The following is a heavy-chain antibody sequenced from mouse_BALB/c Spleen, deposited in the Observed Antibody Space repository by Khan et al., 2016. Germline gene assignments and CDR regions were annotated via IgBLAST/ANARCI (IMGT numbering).Heavy chain of an antibody. D-gene: IGHD2-4*01. V-gene: IGHV2-9*02. J-gene: IGHJ3*01. CDR3: ARDDQDYDACFAS. CDR1: GFSLTNSG. CDR2: IWPGGST. Sequence: QVQLKESGPGLVAPSQSLSITCTVSGFSLTNSGVHWIRQPPGKGLEWLGVIWPGGSTDYNSALMSRLSITKDNSQNQVFLKMISLQTDETAMYYCARDDQDYDACFASVGQGTLVIVSA.